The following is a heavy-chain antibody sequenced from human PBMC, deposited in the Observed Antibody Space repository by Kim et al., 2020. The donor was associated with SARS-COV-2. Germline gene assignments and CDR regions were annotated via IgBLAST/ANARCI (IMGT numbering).Heavy chain of an antibody. D-gene: IGHD6-19*01. Sequence: NYNPSLKSRVTISVDTSKNQFSLKLSSVTAADTAVYYCARGVGAVLNFDYWGQGTLVTVSS. J-gene: IGHJ4*02. CDR3: ARGVGAVLNFDY. V-gene: IGHV4-59*09.